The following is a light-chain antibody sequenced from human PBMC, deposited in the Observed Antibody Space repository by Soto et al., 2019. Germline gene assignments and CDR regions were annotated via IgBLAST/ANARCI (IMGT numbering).Light chain of an antibody. CDR2: RDT. V-gene: IGLV3-9*01. Sequence: SYELTQPLSVSVALGQTARITCGGNNIGSKNVHWYQQKPGQAPVLVIYRDTNRPSGIPERFSGSNSGNTATLTITRDQAGDEADYYCHVWDSSTVVFGGGTQLTVL. J-gene: IGLJ2*01. CDR3: HVWDSSTVV. CDR1: NIGSKN.